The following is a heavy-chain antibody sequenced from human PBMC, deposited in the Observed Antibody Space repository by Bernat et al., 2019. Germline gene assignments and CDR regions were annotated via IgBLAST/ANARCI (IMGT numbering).Heavy chain of an antibody. J-gene: IGHJ6*02. V-gene: IGHV4-4*02. CDR2: IYHSGST. CDR3: ARGVLTVTTLYYYYGMDV. D-gene: IGHD4-17*01. CDR1: GGSISSSNW. Sequence: QVQLQESGPGLVKPSGTLSLTCAVSGGSISSSNWWSWVRQPPGKGLEWIGEIYHSGSTNYNPSLKSRVTISVDKSKNQFSPKLSSVTAADTAVYYCARGVLTVTTLYYYYGMDVWGQGTTVTVSS.